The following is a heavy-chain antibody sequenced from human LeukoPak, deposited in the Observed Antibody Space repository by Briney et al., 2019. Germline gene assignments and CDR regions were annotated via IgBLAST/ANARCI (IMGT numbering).Heavy chain of an antibody. D-gene: IGHD7-27*01. CDR3: AKASNWGFDAFDI. J-gene: IGHJ3*02. CDR1: GFTFSSYA. CDR2: IYSGGST. V-gene: IGHV3-23*03. Sequence: GGSLRLSCAASGFTFSSYAMSWVRQAPGKGLEWVSVIYSGGSTYYADSVKGRFTISRDNSKNTLYLQMNSLRAEDTAVYYCAKASNWGFDAFDIWGQGTMVTVSS.